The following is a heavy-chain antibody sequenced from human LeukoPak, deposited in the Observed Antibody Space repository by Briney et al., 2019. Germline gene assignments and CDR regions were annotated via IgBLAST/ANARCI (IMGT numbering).Heavy chain of an antibody. CDR1: GYTFTGYY. Sequence: ASVKVSCKASGYTFTGYYMHWVRQAPGQGLEWMGWISPNSGGTNYAQKFQGRVTMTRDTSISTAYMELSRLRSDDTAVYYCARVGVRGSYGGGDYWGQGTLVTVSS. J-gene: IGHJ4*02. D-gene: IGHD1-26*01. CDR2: ISPNSGGT. CDR3: ARVGVRGSYGGGDY. V-gene: IGHV1-2*02.